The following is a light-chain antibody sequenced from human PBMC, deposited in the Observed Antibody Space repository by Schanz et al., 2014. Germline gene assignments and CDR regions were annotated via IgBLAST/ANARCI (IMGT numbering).Light chain of an antibody. J-gene: IGKJ1*01. CDR3: QQYNNWPTT. CDR2: GAS. CDR1: QSVSRN. V-gene: IGKV3-15*01. Sequence: EIVMTQSPATLSVSPGERATLSCRASQSVSRNLAWYQQKPGQAPRLLIYGASTRATGIPARFSGSGSGTEFTLTISSLQSEDFAFYFCQQYNNWPTTFGQGTKVEIK.